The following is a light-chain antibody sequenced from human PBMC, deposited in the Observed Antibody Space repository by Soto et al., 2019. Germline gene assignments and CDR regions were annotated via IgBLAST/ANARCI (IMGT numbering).Light chain of an antibody. V-gene: IGLV2-8*01. Sequence: QSVLTQPPSASGSPGQSVTISCTGTSSDVGRYNYVSWYQHHPGKPPKLIIYDVSQRPSGVPDRFSGSKSGNTASLTVSGLQAEDEADYYCNSYADSNTYVFGTGTKLTVL. CDR3: NSYADSNTYV. J-gene: IGLJ1*01. CDR2: DVS. CDR1: SSDVGRYNY.